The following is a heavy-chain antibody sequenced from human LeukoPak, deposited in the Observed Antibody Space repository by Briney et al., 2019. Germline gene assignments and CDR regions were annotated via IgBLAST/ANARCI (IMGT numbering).Heavy chain of an antibody. CDR2: INWNGGGT. CDR3: ARGPQTPYYYYYTYV. CDR1: GFTFDDYG. V-gene: IGHV3-20*04. J-gene: IGHJ6*03. Sequence: GGSLRLSCAASGFTFDDYGMSWGRQGPGKGLEWVSGINWNGGGTGYADSVKGRFTISRDKAKNSLYLLTNSLRDEDTALYYCARGPQTPYYYYYTYVWGKGTTVTVSS. D-gene: IGHD4-23*01.